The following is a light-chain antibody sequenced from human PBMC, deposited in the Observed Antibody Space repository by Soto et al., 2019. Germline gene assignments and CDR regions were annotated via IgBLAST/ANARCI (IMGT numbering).Light chain of an antibody. CDR2: KAT. CDR1: QSVSSW. V-gene: IGKV1-5*03. J-gene: IGKJ1*01. Sequence: DIQMTQSPSTLSASVGDRVTITCRASQSVSSWLAWYHQKPGKAPKLLIYKATSLESGVPSRCSGSGTGTEFTLTISSLQPDDFATYYCQQYNSWTFGQGTKVEIK. CDR3: QQYNSWT.